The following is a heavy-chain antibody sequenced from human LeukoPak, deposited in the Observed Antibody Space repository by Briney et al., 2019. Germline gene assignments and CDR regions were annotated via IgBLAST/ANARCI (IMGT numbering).Heavy chain of an antibody. J-gene: IGHJ3*01. D-gene: IGHD2-8*02. Sequence: GASVKVSCKASGGTFSSYAISWVRQAPGQGLEWMGGIIPIFGTANYAQKFQGRVTITADESTSTAYMELSSLRSEDTAVYYCARGPCTGGVCYNASDVWGQGTMVTVSS. CDR2: IIPIFGTA. V-gene: IGHV1-69*13. CDR3: ARGPCTGGVCYNASDV. CDR1: GGTFSSYA.